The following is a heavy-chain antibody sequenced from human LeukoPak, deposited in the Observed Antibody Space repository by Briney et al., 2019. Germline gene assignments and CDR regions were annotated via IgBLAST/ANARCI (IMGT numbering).Heavy chain of an antibody. J-gene: IGHJ6*04. CDR1: GFTFSSYW. CDR3: ARRLVAAATGLTYYYGMDV. D-gene: IGHD2-2*01. CDR2: IKQDGSEK. Sequence: GGSLRLSCAASGFTFSSYWMSWVRQAPGKGLEWVANIKQDGSEKYYVGSVKGRFTISRDNAKNSLYLQMNSLRAEDTAVYYCARRLVAAATGLTYYYGMDVWGKGTTVTVSS. V-gene: IGHV3-7*03.